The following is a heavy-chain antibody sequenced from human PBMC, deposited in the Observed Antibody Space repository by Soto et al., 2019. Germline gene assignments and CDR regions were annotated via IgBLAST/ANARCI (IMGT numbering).Heavy chain of an antibody. CDR2: IYSGGST. CDR1: GFTVSSNY. Sequence: GGSLRLSCASFGFTVSSNYMSWVRQAPGKGLEWVSVIYSGGSTYYADSVKGRFTISRDNSKNTLYLQMNSLRAEDTAVYYCASINSSLYYYYYYGMDVWGQGTTVTVSS. CDR3: ASINSSLYYYYYYGMDV. J-gene: IGHJ6*02. V-gene: IGHV3-53*01. D-gene: IGHD2-15*01.